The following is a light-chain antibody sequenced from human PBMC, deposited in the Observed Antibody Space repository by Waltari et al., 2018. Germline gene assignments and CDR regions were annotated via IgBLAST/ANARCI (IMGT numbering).Light chain of an antibody. CDR3: QKYGTSPFT. Sequence: DIVLTQSPGTLSLSPGERATLSCSASQSVISSYLAWYQQRPCQAPRLLIYDESIRATGIPENLSGSGSGTDFTLTISRLEPEDCAVYYCQKYGTSPFTFGPGTKVDIK. CDR2: DES. CDR1: QSVISSY. J-gene: IGKJ3*01. V-gene: IGKV3-20*01.